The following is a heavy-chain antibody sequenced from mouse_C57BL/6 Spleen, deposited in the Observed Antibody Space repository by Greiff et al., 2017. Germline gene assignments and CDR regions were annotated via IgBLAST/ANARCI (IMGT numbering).Heavy chain of an antibody. CDR3: ASIWRDWYFDV. V-gene: IGHV2-2*01. CDR2: IWSGGST. CDR1: GFSLTSYG. Sequence: QVQLKESGPGLVQPSQSLSITCTVSGFSLTSYGVHWVRQSPGKGLEWLGVIWSGGSTDYNAAFISRLSISKDNSKSQVFFKMNSLQADDTAIYYCASIWRDWYFDVWGTGTTVTVSS. J-gene: IGHJ1*03.